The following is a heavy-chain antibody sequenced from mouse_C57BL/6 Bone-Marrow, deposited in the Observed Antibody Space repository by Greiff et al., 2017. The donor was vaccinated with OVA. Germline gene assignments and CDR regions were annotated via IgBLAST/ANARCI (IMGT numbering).Heavy chain of an antibody. D-gene: IGHD2-5*01. V-gene: IGHV1-72*01. Sequence: QVQLKQPGAELVKPGASVKLSCKASGYTFTSYWMHWVKQRPGRGLEWIGRIDPNSGGTKYNEKFKSKATLTVDKPSSTAYMQLSSLTSEDSAVYYCARWRTPYYSNYAWFAYWGQGTLVTVSA. CDR2: IDPNSGGT. J-gene: IGHJ3*01. CDR1: GYTFTSYW. CDR3: ARWRTPYYSNYAWFAY.